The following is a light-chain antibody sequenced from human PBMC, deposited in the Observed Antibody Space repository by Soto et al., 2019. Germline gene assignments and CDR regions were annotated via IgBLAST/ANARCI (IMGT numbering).Light chain of an antibody. J-gene: IGKJ2*01. CDR3: QQYGSSSYT. Sequence: EIVLTQSPGTLSLSPGERATLSCRASQSISSSYLAWYQQKPGQAPRLLIYAASSRATGIPGRFSGSGSGTDFTLTISRLEADDFAVYYCQQYGSSSYTFGQGTQLEIK. CDR2: AAS. CDR1: QSISSSY. V-gene: IGKV3-20*01.